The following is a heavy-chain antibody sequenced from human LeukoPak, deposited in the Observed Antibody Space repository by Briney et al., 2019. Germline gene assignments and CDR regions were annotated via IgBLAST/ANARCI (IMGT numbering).Heavy chain of an antibody. V-gene: IGHV3-15*01. Sequence: GGSLRLSCAASGFTLSEAWMSWVRQAPAPGKGLEWVGRVKNKVDGGTTDYAAPVKGRFTISRDDSKNTLYLQMSSLKTEGTAVYYCTTDGLSHWGQGTLVTVSS. J-gene: IGHJ4*02. CDR3: TTDGLSH. D-gene: IGHD3-16*02. CDR2: VKNKVDGGTT. CDR1: GFTLSEAW.